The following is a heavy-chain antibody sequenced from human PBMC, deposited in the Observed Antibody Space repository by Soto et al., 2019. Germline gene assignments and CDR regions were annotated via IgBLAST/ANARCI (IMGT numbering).Heavy chain of an antibody. CDR1: GGSISSYY. CDR2: IYYSGST. CDR3: ARDREAAGDYVPYYYYYMDV. Sequence: LETLSLTCTVSGGSISSYYWSWIRQPPGKGLDWIGYIYYSGSTNYNPSLKSRVTISVDTSKNQFSLKLSSVTAADTAVYYCARDREAAGDYVPYYYYYMDVWGKGTTVTVSS. J-gene: IGHJ6*03. V-gene: IGHV4-59*01. D-gene: IGHD4-17*01.